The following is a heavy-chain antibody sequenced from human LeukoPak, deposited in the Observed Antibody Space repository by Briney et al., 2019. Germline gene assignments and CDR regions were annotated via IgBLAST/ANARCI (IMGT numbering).Heavy chain of an antibody. CDR1: GYTFTSYY. CDR3: ARGHVYCSSTSCSLSWLDP. CDR2: INPSGGST. D-gene: IGHD2-2*01. J-gene: IGHJ5*02. V-gene: IGHV1-46*01. Sequence: GASVKVSCKASGYTFTSYYMHWVRQAPGQGLEWMGIINPSGGSTSYAQKFQGRVTMTRDTSTSTVYMELSSLRSEDTAVYYCARGHVYCSSTSCSLSWLDPWGQGTLVTASS.